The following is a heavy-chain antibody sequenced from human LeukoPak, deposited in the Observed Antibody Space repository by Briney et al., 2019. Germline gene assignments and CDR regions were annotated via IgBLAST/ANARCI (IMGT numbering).Heavy chain of an antibody. D-gene: IGHD3-22*01. Sequence: PGGSLRLSCAASGFIFSSYEMNWVRQAPGKGLEWVSYISSSSSTIYYADSVKGRFTISRDNAKNSLYLQMNSLRAEDTAVYYCARVLHKRNYDSTTYYGYWGQGTLVTVSS. J-gene: IGHJ4*02. V-gene: IGHV3-48*01. CDR2: ISSSSSTI. CDR3: ARVLHKRNYDSTTYYGY. CDR1: GFIFSSYE.